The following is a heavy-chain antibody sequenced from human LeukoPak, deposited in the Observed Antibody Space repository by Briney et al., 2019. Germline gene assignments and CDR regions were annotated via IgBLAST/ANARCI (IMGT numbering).Heavy chain of an antibody. V-gene: IGHV3-74*01. D-gene: IGHD4-17*01. CDR3: ARGKNGDSLFDS. Sequence: GGSLRLSCAASGFTLSTYWMHWVRQAPGKGLVWVSRINSDGSSTSYADSVKRRFTISRDNAKNTLSLQMKSLRAEDTAVYYCARGKNGDSLFDSWGQGTLVTVSS. CDR1: GFTLSTYW. CDR2: INSDGSST. J-gene: IGHJ4*02.